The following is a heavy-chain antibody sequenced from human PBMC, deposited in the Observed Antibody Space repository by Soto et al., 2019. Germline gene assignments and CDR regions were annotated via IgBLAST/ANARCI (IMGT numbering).Heavy chain of an antibody. CDR3: VHSGAYCGGDCYSVGAFDI. CDR1: GFTFSSYA. D-gene: IGHD2-21*02. V-gene: IGHV3-23*01. CDR2: ISGSGGST. Sequence: GGSLRLSCAASGFTFSSYAMSWIRQAPGKGLEWVSAISGSGGSTYYADSVKGRFTISRDNSKNTLYLQMNSLRAEDTAVYYCVHSGAYCGGDCYSVGAFDIWGQGTMVTVSS. J-gene: IGHJ3*02.